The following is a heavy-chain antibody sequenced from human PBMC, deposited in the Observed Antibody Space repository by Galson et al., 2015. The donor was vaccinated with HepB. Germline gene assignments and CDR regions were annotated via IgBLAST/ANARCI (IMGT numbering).Heavy chain of an antibody. V-gene: IGHV1-69*01. Sequence: GQGLQWMGRIVPIFGTPTYAQTFQDRVTITADDSTKTVYMELTSLRSDDTAVYYCATGAGRQVNWFDPWGQGTPVIVSS. CDR3: ATGAGRQVNWFDP. J-gene: IGHJ5*02. D-gene: IGHD6-19*01. CDR2: IVPIFGTP.